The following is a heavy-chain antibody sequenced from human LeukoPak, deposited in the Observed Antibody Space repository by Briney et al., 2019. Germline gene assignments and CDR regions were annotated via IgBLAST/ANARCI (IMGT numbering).Heavy chain of an antibody. J-gene: IGHJ6*02. CDR1: GGSISSYY. D-gene: IGHD3-10*01. V-gene: IGHV4-4*07. CDR3: ARDQDLWFGENYGMDV. CDR2: IYTSGST. Sequence: SETLSLTCTVSGGSISSYYWSWIRQPAGKGLEWIGRIYTSGSTNYNASLKSRVSMSVDTSKNQFSLKLSSVTAADTAVFYCARDQDLWFGENYGMDVWGQGTTVTVSS.